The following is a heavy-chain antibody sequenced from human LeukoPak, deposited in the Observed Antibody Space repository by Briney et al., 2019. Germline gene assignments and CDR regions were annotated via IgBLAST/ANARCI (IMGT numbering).Heavy chain of an antibody. CDR3: AGDRIGLMDV. CDR2: INHSGST. V-gene: IGHV4-34*01. J-gene: IGHJ6*03. CDR1: GGSFSGYY. D-gene: IGHD2-15*01. Sequence: SETLSLTCAVYGGSFSGYYWSWIRQPPGKGLEWIGEINHSGSTYYNPSLKSRVTISVDTSKNQFSLKLSSVTAADTAVYYCAGDRIGLMDVWGKGTTVTVSS.